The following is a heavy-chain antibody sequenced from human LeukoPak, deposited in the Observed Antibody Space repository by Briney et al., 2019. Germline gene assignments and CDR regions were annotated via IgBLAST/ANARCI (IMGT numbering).Heavy chain of an antibody. D-gene: IGHD3-10*01. CDR3: ARDPMVRGVISSNWFDP. V-gene: IGHV4-4*07. CDR2: IYTSGST. Sequence: SETLSLTCTVSGGSISSYYRSWIRQPAGKGLEWIGRIYTSGSTNYNPSLKSRVTMSVDTSKNQFSLKLSSVTAADPAVYYCARDPMVRGVISSNWFDPWGQGTLVTVSS. CDR1: GGSISSYY. J-gene: IGHJ5*02.